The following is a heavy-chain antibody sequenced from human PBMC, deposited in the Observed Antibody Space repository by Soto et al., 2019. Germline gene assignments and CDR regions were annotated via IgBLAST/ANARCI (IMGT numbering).Heavy chain of an antibody. Sequence: GGSLRLSYVVSGFTFSDFGMHWVRQSPGEGLAWVASISKDGLDRYYSESVKGRFTISRDDSKNTVFLQMNSLKVEDTAAYFCASPREGQWLVFDHWGQRTLVTVS. J-gene: IGHJ4*02. CDR2: ISKDGLDR. V-gene: IGHV3-30*19. CDR1: GFTFSDFG. D-gene: IGHD6-19*01. CDR3: ASPREGQWLVFDH.